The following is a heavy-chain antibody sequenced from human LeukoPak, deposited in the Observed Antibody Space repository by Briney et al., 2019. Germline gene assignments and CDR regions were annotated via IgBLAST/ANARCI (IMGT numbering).Heavy chain of an antibody. CDR3: AKEISAYGGYDY. Sequence: GRSLRLSCAASGFTFGNYGMHWVRQAPGKGLEWVAVISPDGSNKYYADSVKGRFTISRDNSKNTLYLQMNTLSADDTAVYYCAKEISAYGGYDYWGQGTLVTVSS. J-gene: IGHJ4*02. CDR2: ISPDGSNK. D-gene: IGHD5-12*01. CDR1: GFTFGNYG. V-gene: IGHV3-30*18.